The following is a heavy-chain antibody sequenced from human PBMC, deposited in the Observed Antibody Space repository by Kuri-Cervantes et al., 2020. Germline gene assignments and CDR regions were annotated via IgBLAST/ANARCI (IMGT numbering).Heavy chain of an antibody. CDR2: INPNSGGT. CDR3: ARGTEDSLRYFDWLSTYYYYGMDV. Sequence: ASVKVSCKASGYTFTGYYMHWVRQAPGQGLEWMGWINPNSGGTNYAQKFQGRVTMTRDTSISTAYMELSRLRSDDTAVYHCARGTEDSLRYFDWLSTYYYYGMDVWGQGTTVTVSS. J-gene: IGHJ6*02. D-gene: IGHD3-9*01. V-gene: IGHV1-2*02. CDR1: GYTFTGYY.